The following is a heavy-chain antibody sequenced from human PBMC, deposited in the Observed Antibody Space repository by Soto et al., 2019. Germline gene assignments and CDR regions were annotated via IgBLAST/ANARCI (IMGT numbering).Heavy chain of an antibody. CDR2: IYPDNSDT. D-gene: IGHD3-22*01. Sequence: PGESLKISCQGSGYTFISSWIGWVRQMPGKGLEWMGIIYPDNSDTRYSPSFQGQVIMSVDKSIRTAYLQWRSLKASDTAMYYCVRPDRTGYYPYWGQGTLVTVSS. CDR3: VRPDRTGYYPY. J-gene: IGHJ4*02. CDR1: GYTFISSW. V-gene: IGHV5-51*01.